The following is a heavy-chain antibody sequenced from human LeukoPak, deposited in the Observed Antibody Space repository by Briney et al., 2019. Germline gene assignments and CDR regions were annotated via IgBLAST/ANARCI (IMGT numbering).Heavy chain of an antibody. V-gene: IGHV1-69*04. CDR3: ARDIMTGYSSN. J-gene: IGHJ4*02. D-gene: IGHD3-9*01. CDR1: GGTFSSYA. CDR2: IIPILGIA. Sequence: VASVKVSCKASGGTFSSYAISWVRQAPGQGLGWMGRIIPILGIANYAQKFQGRVTTTADKSTSTAYMELSSLRSEDTAVYYCARDIMTGYSSNWGQGTLVTVSS.